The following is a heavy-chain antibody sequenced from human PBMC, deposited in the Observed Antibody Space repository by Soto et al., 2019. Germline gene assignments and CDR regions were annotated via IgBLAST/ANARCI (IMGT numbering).Heavy chain of an antibody. CDR1: GYAFTTYG. D-gene: IGHD1-20*01. CDR3: ARGRYGDY. Sequence: QVHLVQSGAEVKKPGASVKVSCKGSGYAFTTYGITWVRQAPGQGLEWMGWISAHNDNTNYAQKLQGRVTVTRDTSASTAYMELRRLRSDDTAVYYCARGRYGDYWGEGALVTVSS. V-gene: IGHV1-18*01. J-gene: IGHJ4*02. CDR2: ISAHNDNT.